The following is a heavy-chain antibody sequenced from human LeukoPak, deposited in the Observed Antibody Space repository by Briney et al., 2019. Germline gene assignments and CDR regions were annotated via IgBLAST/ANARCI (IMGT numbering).Heavy chain of an antibody. CDR2: IYYSGST. V-gene: IGHV4-39*01. J-gene: IGHJ4*02. D-gene: IGHD6-6*01. Sequence: SETLSLTCTVSGGSISSSSYYWGWLRPPPGKGLEWVGNIYYSGSTYYNPSLKSRVTISVDTSKNQFSLKLSSVTAADTAVYYCARHLDQLVFGHWGQGTLVTVSS. CDR3: ARHLDQLVFGH. CDR1: GGSISSSSYY.